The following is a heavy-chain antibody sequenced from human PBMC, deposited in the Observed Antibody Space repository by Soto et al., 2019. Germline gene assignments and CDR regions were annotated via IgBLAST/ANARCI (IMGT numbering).Heavy chain of an antibody. CDR1: GFTFSSYS. Sequence: VALRVSCAASGFTFSSYSMNWVRQARGKGLEWVSYISSSSSTIYYADSVKGRFTISRDNAKNSLYLQMNSLRDEDTAVYYCAKTAGTAMVPSDFWGQGTLVTVSS. J-gene: IGHJ4*02. V-gene: IGHV3-48*02. CDR3: AKTAGTAMVPSDF. CDR2: ISSSSSTI. D-gene: IGHD5-18*01.